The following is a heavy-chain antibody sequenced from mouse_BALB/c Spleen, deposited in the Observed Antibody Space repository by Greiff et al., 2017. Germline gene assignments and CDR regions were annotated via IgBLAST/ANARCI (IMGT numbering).Heavy chain of an antibody. J-gene: IGHJ3*01. CDR2: ISNLEYSI. CDR3: ARRRRGYYEFAY. CDR1: GFTFSDYG. V-gene: IGHV5-15*02. Sequence: EVKLMESGGGLVQPGGSRTLSCAASGFTFSDYGMAWVRQAPGKGPEWVAFISNLEYSIYYADTVTGRFTIARENAKNTLYLEMSSLRSEDTAMYYCARRRRGYYEFAYWGQGTLVTVSA. D-gene: IGHD2-3*01.